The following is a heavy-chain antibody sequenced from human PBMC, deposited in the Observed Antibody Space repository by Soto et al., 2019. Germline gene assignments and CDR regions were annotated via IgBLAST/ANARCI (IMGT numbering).Heavy chain of an antibody. CDR2: ISPSGSTT. CDR1: GFTFSDYY. D-gene: IGHD2-2*01. CDR3: ARGYCISTSCYYYYYDYMDV. V-gene: IGHV3-11*04. J-gene: IGHJ6*03. Sequence: GGSLRLSCAASGFTFSDYYMSWIRQAPGEGLEWVSYISPSGSTTYYADSVKGRFTISRDNAKNSLYLQMNSLRAEDTAVYYCARGYCISTSCYYYYYDYMDVWGKGTTVTVSS.